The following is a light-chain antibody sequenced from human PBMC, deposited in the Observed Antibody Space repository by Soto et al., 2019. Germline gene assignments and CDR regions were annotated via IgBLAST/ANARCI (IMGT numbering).Light chain of an antibody. Sequence: QSVLTQPPSASGTPGQRVTLSCSGSSSNIGSNSVNWYQQLPGTAPKLLIYSTNQRPSGVPDRFSGSKSDTSASLAISGLQSEDEAEYYCAAWDDSLNGEVVFGGGTKRTVL. V-gene: IGLV1-44*01. CDR3: AAWDDSLNGEVV. CDR1: SSNIGSNS. CDR2: STN. J-gene: IGLJ2*01.